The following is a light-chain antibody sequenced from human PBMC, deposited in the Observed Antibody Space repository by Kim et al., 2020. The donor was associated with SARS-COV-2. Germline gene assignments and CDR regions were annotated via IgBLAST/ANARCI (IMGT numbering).Light chain of an antibody. CDR1: QDISNY. CDR3: QQYDNLPYT. J-gene: IGKJ2*01. CDR2: DAS. V-gene: IGKV1-33*01. Sequence: DNQMTQSPSSLSASVGDRVTITCQASQDISNYLNWYQQKPGKAPKPLIYDASNLETGVPSRFSGSGSGTDFTFTISSLQPEDIATYYCQQYDNLPYTFGQGTKLEI.